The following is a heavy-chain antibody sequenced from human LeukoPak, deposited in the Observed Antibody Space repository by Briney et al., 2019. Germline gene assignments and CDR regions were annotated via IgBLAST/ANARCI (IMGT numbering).Heavy chain of an antibody. J-gene: IGHJ1*01. Sequence: GGSLRLSCAASGFTFSSHGMNWGRQAPGKGLEWVSGISPSGGITYYTDSVKGRFTISRDNSKNMQSLQMNSLRAEDTAVYYCAKDDDWGRYKHWGQGTLVTVSS. D-gene: IGHD3-16*01. CDR1: GFTFSSHG. CDR3: AKDDDWGRYKH. V-gene: IGHV3-23*01. CDR2: ISPSGGIT.